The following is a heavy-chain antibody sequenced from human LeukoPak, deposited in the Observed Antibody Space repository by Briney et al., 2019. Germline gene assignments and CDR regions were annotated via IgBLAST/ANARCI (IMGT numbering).Heavy chain of an antibody. CDR3: AKDPLYDSSGYLDY. D-gene: IGHD3-22*01. V-gene: IGHV3-23*01. CDR2: ISGSGGST. J-gene: IGHJ4*02. Sequence: GGSLRLSCAASGFTFSNAWMSWVRQAPGKGLEWVSAISGSGGSTYYADSVKGRFTISRDNSKNTLYLQMNSLRAEDTAVYYCAKDPLYDSSGYLDYWGQGTLVTVSS. CDR1: GFTFSNAW.